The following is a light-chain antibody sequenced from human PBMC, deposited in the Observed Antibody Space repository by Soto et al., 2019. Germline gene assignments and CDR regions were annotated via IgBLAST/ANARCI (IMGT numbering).Light chain of an antibody. J-gene: IGKJ3*01. CDR2: DAS. V-gene: IGKV3-11*01. CDR1: QSVSSY. Sequence: EVVLTQSPGTLSLSPGERATLSCRAGQSVSSYLAWYQQKPGQAPRLLIYDASNRATGIPARFSGSGSGTDFALTISSLEPEDFAVYYCQQRSNWPLTFGPGTKVDNK. CDR3: QQRSNWPLT.